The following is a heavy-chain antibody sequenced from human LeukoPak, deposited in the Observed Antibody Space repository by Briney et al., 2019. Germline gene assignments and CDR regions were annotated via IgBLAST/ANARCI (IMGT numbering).Heavy chain of an antibody. Sequence: GASVKVSCKASGYTFTVYYMHWVRQAPGQGLEWMGWINPNSGDTNYAQKFQGRVTMARDTSISTAYMELSRLRSDDTAVYYCARRYYYDTSLDYWGQGTLVTVSS. D-gene: IGHD3-22*01. CDR2: INPNSGDT. V-gene: IGHV1-2*02. CDR1: GYTFTVYY. J-gene: IGHJ4*02. CDR3: ARRYYYDTSLDY.